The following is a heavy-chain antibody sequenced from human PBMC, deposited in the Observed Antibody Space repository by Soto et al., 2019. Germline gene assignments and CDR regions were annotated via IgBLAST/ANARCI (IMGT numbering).Heavy chain of an antibody. D-gene: IGHD2-8*02. J-gene: IGHJ4*02. CDR2: IIPLTGGT. CDR3: ARGVPSNAYFDQ. Sequence: ASVKVSCKASGGTFSTPALNWVLQAPRQGLEWMGGIIPLTGGTDYAPKFQGRVTITADKSTKTAYMEVKRLTSEDTAVYYCARGVPSNAYFDQWGQGTLVTVSS. CDR1: GGTFSTPA. V-gene: IGHV1-69*10.